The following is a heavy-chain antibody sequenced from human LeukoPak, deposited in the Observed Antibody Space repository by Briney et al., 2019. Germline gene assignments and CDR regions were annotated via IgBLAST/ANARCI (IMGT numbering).Heavy chain of an antibody. V-gene: IGHV3-7*01. J-gene: IGHJ4*02. CDR3: ARYGGLNTNFDY. CDR1: GFTFRNYW. D-gene: IGHD5-12*01. Sequence: GGSLRLSCAASGFTFRNYWMGWVRQAPGTGLEWVANTKPDGSAEYYADSVRGRFTTSRDNANNLLYLQMNRLRAEDTAVYYCARYGGLNTNFDYWGQGTLVTVSS. CDR2: TKPDGSAE.